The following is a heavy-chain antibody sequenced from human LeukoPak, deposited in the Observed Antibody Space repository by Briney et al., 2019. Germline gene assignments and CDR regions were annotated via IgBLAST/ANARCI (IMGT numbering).Heavy chain of an antibody. Sequence: PSETLSLTCKVPGVSITSHYWSWIRQPPGKGLEWIGYIYYTGSTNYNPSLKSRVSISVDTSKNEFSLRLTSVTAADTAVYYCAREANFYGSGSYFEGTFDYWGQGSLVTVSS. D-gene: IGHD3-10*01. J-gene: IGHJ4*02. V-gene: IGHV4-59*11. CDR1: GVSITSHY. CDR2: IYYTGST. CDR3: AREANFYGSGSYFEGTFDY.